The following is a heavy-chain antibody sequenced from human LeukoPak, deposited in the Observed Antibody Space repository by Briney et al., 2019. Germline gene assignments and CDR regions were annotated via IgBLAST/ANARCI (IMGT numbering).Heavy chain of an antibody. J-gene: IGHJ6*02. D-gene: IGHD2-2*01. V-gene: IGHV1-3*01. Sequence: ASVKVSCKASGHTSTTYAIHWVRQAPGQGLEWMGWINAGNGNIKYSQKLQGRVTITGDTSASTAYMELSSLRSEDTAVYYCARGYCSSTSCYMDVWGQGTTVT. CDR3: ARGYCSSTSCYMDV. CDR2: INAGNGNI. CDR1: GHTSTTYA.